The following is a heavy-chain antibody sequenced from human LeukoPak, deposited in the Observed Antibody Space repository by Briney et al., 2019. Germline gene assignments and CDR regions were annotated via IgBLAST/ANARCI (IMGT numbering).Heavy chain of an antibody. CDR3: ARDSGSYSNWFDP. Sequence: ASVKVSCKVSGYTFTGYYMHWVRQAPGQGLEWMGWMNPNSGNTAYAQKFQGRVTFTRNTSINTAYLELSSLRSDDTAVYYCARDSGSYSNWFDPWGQGTLVTVSS. CDR1: GYTFTGYY. D-gene: IGHD1-26*01. CDR2: MNPNSGNT. J-gene: IGHJ5*02. V-gene: IGHV1-8*03.